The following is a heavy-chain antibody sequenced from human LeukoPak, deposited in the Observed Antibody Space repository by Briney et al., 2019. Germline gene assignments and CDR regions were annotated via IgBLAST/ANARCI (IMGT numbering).Heavy chain of an antibody. J-gene: IGHJ3*02. Sequence: SVKVSCKASGFTFTSSAMQWVRQARGQRLEWIGWIVVGSGNTNYAQKFQGRVTITADESTSTAYMELSSLRSEDTAVYYCARTIHSNYYGSGSNAFDIWGQGTMVTVSS. CDR3: ARTIHSNYYGSGSNAFDI. V-gene: IGHV1-58*02. D-gene: IGHD3-10*01. CDR2: IVVGSGNT. CDR1: GFTFTSSA.